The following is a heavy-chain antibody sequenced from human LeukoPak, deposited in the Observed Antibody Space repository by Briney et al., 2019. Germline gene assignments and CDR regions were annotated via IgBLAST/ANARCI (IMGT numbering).Heavy chain of an antibody. CDR1: GYSISSGYY. D-gene: IGHD2-2*01. V-gene: IGHV4-38-2*02. Sequence: SETLSLTCTVSGYSISSGYYWAWIRQPPGKGLEWMGNIYHTGSTNYKSPLKSRAAISLDTSKNQFSLKLNSVTAADTAVYYCARGYCSTTSCPYIWFDPWGQGTLVTVSS. CDR2: IYHTGST. J-gene: IGHJ5*02. CDR3: ARGYCSTTSCPYIWFDP.